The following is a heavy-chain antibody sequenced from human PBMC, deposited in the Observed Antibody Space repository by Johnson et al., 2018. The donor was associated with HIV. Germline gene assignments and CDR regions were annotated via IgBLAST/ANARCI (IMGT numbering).Heavy chain of an antibody. V-gene: IGHV3-30*03. CDR2: TSNDGSNK. CDR1: GFTFSSYG. D-gene: IGHD6-25*01. J-gene: IGHJ3*02. CDR3: ARATDQRLDAFDI. Sequence: QVQLVESGGGVVQPGRSLRVSCAASGFTFSSYGMHWVRQAPGKGLEWVAVTSNDGSNKYYADSVKGRFTISRDNSKNTLYLQMNSLRAEDTAVYYCARATDQRLDAFDIWGQGTMVTVSS.